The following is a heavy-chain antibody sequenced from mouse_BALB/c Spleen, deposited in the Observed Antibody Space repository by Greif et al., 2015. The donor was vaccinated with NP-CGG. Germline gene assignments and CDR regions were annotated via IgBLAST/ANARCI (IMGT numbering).Heavy chain of an antibody. J-gene: IGHJ1*01. CDR3: AREHYGSSPWYFDV. V-gene: IGHV5-9-4*01. CDR2: ISSGGSYT. Sequence: EVKLVESGGGLVKPGGSLKLSCAASGFTFSSYAMSWVRQSPEKRLEWVAEISSGGSYTYYPDTVTGRFTISRDNAKNTLYLEMSRLRSEDTAMYYCAREHYGSSPWYFDVWGAVTTVTVSS. CDR1: GFTFSSYA. D-gene: IGHD1-1*01.